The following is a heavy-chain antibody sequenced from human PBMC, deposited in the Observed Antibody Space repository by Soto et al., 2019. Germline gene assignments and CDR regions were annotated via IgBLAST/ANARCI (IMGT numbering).Heavy chain of an antibody. CDR1: GFTFSSYG. Sequence: GGSLRLSCAASGFTFSSYGMHWVRQAPGKGLEWVAVIWYDGSNKYYADSVKGRFTISRDNSKNTLYLQMNSLRAEDTAVYYCARDWRDYDYIWGSYRYVDYWGQGTLVTVSS. CDR3: ARDWRDYDYIWGSYRYVDY. CDR2: IWYDGSNK. V-gene: IGHV3-33*01. J-gene: IGHJ4*02. D-gene: IGHD3-16*02.